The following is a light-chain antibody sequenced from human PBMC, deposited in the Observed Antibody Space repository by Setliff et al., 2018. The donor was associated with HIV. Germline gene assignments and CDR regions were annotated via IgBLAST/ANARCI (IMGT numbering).Light chain of an antibody. CDR2: DVS. J-gene: IGLJ1*01. CDR3: SSYTTSSTRV. V-gene: IGLV2-14*01. CDR1: RSDIGTYNY. Sequence: QSVLSQPDSVSGSPGQSITISCTGSRSDIGTYNYVSWYQQHPGKAPKLMIYDVSNRPSGVSDRFSGSKSGNTASLTISGVQAEDEADYYCSSYTTSSTRVLGTGTKVTVL.